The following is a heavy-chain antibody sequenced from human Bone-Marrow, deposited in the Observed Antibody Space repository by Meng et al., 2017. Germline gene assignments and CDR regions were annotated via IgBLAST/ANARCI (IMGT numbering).Heavy chain of an antibody. CDR1: GGSISSSSYY. V-gene: IGHV4-39*07. J-gene: IGHJ5*02. Sequence: APGLVKLSEPLSLTCTVSGGSISSSSYYWGWIRQPPGKGLEWIGSIYYSGSTYYNPSLKSRVTISVDTSKNQFSLKLSSVTAADTAVYYCARDCPSPFRWFDPWGQGTLVTVSS. CDR3: ARDCPSPFRWFDP. CDR2: IYYSGST.